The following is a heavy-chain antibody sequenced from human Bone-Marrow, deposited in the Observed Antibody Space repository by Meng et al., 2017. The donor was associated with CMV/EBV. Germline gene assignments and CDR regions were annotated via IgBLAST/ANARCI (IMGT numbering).Heavy chain of an antibody. V-gene: IGHV3-33*06. J-gene: IGHJ4*02. CDR3: AKDRWGGAAAWDYFDY. Sequence: GLHLCRCGLPRVRQAPGKELRLVAVIWYDGSTKYSADSVTGRFTISRDNSKNTLYLQMNSLRAEDTAVYYCAKDRWGGAAAWDYFDYWGQETLVTVSS. CDR2: IWYDGSTK. D-gene: IGHD2-21*01. CDR1: GLHLCRCG.